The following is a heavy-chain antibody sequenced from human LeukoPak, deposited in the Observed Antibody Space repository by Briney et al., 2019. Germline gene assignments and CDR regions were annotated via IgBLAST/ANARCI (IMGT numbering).Heavy chain of an antibody. D-gene: IGHD4/OR15-4a*01. Sequence: TGGSLRLSCAASGFTFSSYWMSWVRQAPGRGLEWVANIRQDGSEKHYVDSVRGRFTISRDNAKNSLYLQMNSLRAEDTAVYYCARLNYYGMDAWGQGTTATVSS. CDR1: GFTFSSYW. V-gene: IGHV3-7*01. CDR3: ARLNYYGMDA. J-gene: IGHJ6*02. CDR2: IRQDGSEK.